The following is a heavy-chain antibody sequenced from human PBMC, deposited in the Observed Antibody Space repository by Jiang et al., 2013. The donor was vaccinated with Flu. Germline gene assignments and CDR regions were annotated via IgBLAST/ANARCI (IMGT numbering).Heavy chain of an antibody. V-gene: IGHV4-31*03. CDR2: IYYSGST. CDR3: ARDRLWFGEPNWFDP. CDR1: GGSISSGGYY. D-gene: IGHD3-10*01. J-gene: IGHJ5*02. Sequence: GPGLVKPSQTLSLTCTVSGGSISSGGYYWSWIRQHPGKGLEWIGYIYYSGSTYYNPSLKSRVTISVDTSKNQFSLKLSSVTAADTAVYYCARDRLWFGEPNWFDPWGQGTLGHRLL.